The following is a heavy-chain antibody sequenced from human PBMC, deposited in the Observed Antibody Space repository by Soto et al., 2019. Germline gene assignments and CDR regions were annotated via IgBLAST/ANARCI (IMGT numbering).Heavy chain of an antibody. CDR3: TTDSGRHLYYFDY. D-gene: IGHD1-26*01. CDR1: GFTFSNAW. Sequence: GGSLRLSCAASGFTFSNAWMNWVRQAPGKGLEWVGRIKSKTDGGTTDYAAPVKGRFTISRDDSKNTLYLQMNSLKTEDTAVYYCTTDSGRHLYYFDYWGQGTLVTVSS. CDR2: IKSKTDGGTT. J-gene: IGHJ4*02. V-gene: IGHV3-15*07.